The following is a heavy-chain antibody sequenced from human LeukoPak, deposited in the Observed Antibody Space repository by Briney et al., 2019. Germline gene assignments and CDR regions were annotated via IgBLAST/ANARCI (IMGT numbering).Heavy chain of an antibody. V-gene: IGHV3-23*01. CDR1: GFTFSSYA. Sequence: PGGSLRLSCAASGFTFSSYAMSWVRQAPGKGLEWVSAISGRGDSADYADSVKGRFTISRDNSKNTLYLQMDSLTAEDTAVYYCAKLYRAVTGMFFDYWGQGTLVTVSS. D-gene: IGHD6-19*01. CDR3: AKLYRAVTGMFFDY. J-gene: IGHJ4*02. CDR2: ISGRGDSA.